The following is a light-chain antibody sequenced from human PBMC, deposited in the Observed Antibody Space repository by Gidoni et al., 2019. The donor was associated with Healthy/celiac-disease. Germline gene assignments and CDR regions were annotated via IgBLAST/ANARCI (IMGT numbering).Light chain of an antibody. CDR3: QQSYSTLALT. Sequence: DIQMTPSPSSLSASVGDRVTITCRASQSISSYLNWYQQKPGKAPQLLIYAASSLQSGVPSRFSGSGSGTYFTLIISSLQPEDFATYYCQQSYSTLALTFGGGTKVEIK. CDR2: AAS. CDR1: QSISSY. V-gene: IGKV1-39*01. J-gene: IGKJ4*01.